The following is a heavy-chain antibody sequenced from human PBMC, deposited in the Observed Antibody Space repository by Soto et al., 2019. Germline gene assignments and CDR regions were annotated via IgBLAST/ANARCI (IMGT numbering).Heavy chain of an antibody. CDR1: GFTFSSYR. Sequence: EVQLVESGGGLVQPGGSLRLSCAASGFTFSSYRMNWVRQAPGKGLEWVSYISSSSSTIYYADSVKGRFTISRDNAKNSLYLQINRLRAQDTAVYYCASDLDQIRYFDWPRGYWGQGTLVTVSS. CDR3: ASDLDQIRYFDWPRGY. D-gene: IGHD3-9*01. J-gene: IGHJ4*02. CDR2: ISSSSSTI. V-gene: IGHV3-48*01.